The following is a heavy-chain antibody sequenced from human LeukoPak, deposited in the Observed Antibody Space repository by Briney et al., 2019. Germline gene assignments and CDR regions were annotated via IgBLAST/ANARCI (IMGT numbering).Heavy chain of an antibody. CDR3: ARAEGQELPAAGMDV. V-gene: IGHV1-69*02. CDR1: GGTFSSYT. CDR2: IIPILGIT. D-gene: IGHD1-7*01. Sequence: SVKVSCKASGGTFSSYTISWVRQAPGQGLEWMGRIIPILGITNYAQKFQGRVSITADKSTSTAYMELSSLRSEDTAVYYCARAEGQELPAAGMDVWGKGTTVTVSS. J-gene: IGHJ6*03.